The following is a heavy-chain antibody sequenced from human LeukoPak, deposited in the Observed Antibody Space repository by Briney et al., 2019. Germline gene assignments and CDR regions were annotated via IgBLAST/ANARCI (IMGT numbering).Heavy chain of an antibody. Sequence: ASVKVSCKASGYTFTSYGISWVRQAPGQGLEWMGWISAYNGTTNYAQKLQGRVTMTTDTSTSTAYMELRSLRSDDTAVYYCARGYDILTGYYVGSSQRDFVYWGQGTLVTVSS. CDR2: ISAYNGTT. D-gene: IGHD3-9*01. CDR3: ARGYDILTGYYVGSSQRDFVY. J-gene: IGHJ4*02. V-gene: IGHV1-18*01. CDR1: GYTFTSYG.